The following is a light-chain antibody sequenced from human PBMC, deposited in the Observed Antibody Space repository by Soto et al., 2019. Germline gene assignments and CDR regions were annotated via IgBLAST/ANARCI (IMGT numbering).Light chain of an antibody. J-gene: IGKJ4*02. CDR1: QDISNY. V-gene: IGKV1-33*01. Sequence: DIQMTQSPSSLSASVGDRVTITCQASQDISNYLNWYQQKPGKAPKLLIYDASNLGTGVTSRFSGSLSGTDFTFTISSLQPEDIATYYCQQYANLRSLTVGGGTKVEIK. CDR2: DAS. CDR3: QQYANLRSLT.